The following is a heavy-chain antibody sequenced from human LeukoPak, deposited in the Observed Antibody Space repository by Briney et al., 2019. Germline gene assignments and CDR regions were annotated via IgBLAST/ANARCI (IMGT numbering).Heavy chain of an antibody. V-gene: IGHV1-2*02. D-gene: IGHD2-15*01. Sequence: ASVKVSCKASGYTFTAYYMHWVRQAPGQGPEWMGWINPNTGDTKYAQKFQGRVTITRDTTISTAYLELSRLTSDDTAVYYCASYPRYVSTPPFDYWGQGTLVTVSS. CDR2: INPNTGDT. CDR3: ASYPRYVSTPPFDY. J-gene: IGHJ4*02. CDR1: GYTFTAYY.